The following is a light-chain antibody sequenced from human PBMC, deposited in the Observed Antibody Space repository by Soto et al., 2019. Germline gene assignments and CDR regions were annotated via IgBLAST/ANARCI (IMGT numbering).Light chain of an antibody. CDR2: SVS. V-gene: IGKV1-5*01. J-gene: IGKJ1*01. Sequence: DIQMTQSPSTLSASVGDRVTITCRASQSISSWLAWYQQKPGKAPKLLVYSVSNLDSGVPSRFSGRGSGTDFTLPISSLQPDDFATYYCQQFSSYSRTFGQGTRVQMK. CDR3: QQFSSYSRT. CDR1: QSISSW.